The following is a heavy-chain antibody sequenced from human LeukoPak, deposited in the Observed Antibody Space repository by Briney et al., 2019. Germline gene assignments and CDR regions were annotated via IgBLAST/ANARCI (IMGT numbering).Heavy chain of an antibody. CDR3: ARDLSGSYYNYYYYCMDV. Sequence: SETLSLTCTVSGGSISSYYWSWIRQPPGKGLEWIGYIYYSGSTNYNPPLKSRVTISVDTSKNQFSLKLSSVTAADTAVYYCARDLSGSYYNYYYYCMDVWGKGTTVTVSS. CDR2: IYYSGST. D-gene: IGHD1-26*01. J-gene: IGHJ6*03. V-gene: IGHV4-59*01. CDR1: GGSISSYY.